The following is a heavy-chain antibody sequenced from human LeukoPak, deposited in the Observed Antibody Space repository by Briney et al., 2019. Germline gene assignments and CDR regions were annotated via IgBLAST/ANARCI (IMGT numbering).Heavy chain of an antibody. D-gene: IGHD5-24*01. J-gene: IGHJ4*02. Sequence: GESLKISCKGSGYSFTNYWIGWVRQMPGKGLEWMGIIYPGDSDTRYSPSFQGQVFISADKSISTAYLQWNSLKDSDSAMYYCARREMATQPFDYWGQGTLVTVSS. CDR1: GYSFTNYW. CDR3: ARREMATQPFDY. V-gene: IGHV5-51*01. CDR2: IYPGDSDT.